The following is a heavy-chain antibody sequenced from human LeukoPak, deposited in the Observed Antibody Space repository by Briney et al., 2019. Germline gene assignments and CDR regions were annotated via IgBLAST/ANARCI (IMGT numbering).Heavy chain of an antibody. D-gene: IGHD3-10*01. CDR3: ARASREFRPLDY. CDR1: GFTFSSYA. Sequence: PGGSLRLSCAASGFTFSSYAMHWVRQAPGKGLEWVAVISYDGSNKYYADSVKGRFTISRDNANNSLYLQMNSLRADDTAVYYCARASREFRPLDYWGQGTLVTVSS. V-gene: IGHV3-30-3*01. J-gene: IGHJ4*02. CDR2: ISYDGSNK.